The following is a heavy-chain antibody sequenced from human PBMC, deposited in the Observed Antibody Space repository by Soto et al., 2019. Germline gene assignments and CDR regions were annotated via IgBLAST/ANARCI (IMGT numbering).Heavy chain of an antibody. J-gene: IGHJ4*02. CDR3: ARATYYYDSSGGRFDY. D-gene: IGHD3-22*01. CDR2: IYYSGST. CDR1: GGSISSSSYY. V-gene: IGHV4-39*01. Sequence: SETLSLTCTVSGGSISSSSYYWGWIRQPPGKGLEWIGSIYYSGSTYYNPSLKSRVTISVDTSKNQFSLKLSSVTAADTAVYYXARATYYYDSSGGRFDYWGQGTLVTVSS.